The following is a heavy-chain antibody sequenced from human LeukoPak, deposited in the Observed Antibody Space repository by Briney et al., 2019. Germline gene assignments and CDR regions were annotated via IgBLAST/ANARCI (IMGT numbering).Heavy chain of an antibody. CDR1: GYTFTGYY. CDR2: INPNSGGT. CDR3: ARDGVVVPAAIPECLDY. Sequence: GSVTVSCKASGYTFTGYYMHWVRQAPGQGLEWMGWINPNSGGTNYAQKFQGRVTMTRDTSISTAYMELSRLRSDDTAVYYCARDGVVVPAAIPECLDYWGQGTLVTVSS. J-gene: IGHJ4*02. V-gene: IGHV1-2*02. D-gene: IGHD2-2*02.